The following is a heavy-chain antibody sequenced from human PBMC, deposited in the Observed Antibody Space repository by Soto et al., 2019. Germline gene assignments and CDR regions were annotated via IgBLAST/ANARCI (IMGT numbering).Heavy chain of an antibody. J-gene: IGHJ3*02. V-gene: IGHV1-3*01. Sequence: ASVKVSCKASGYTFTSYAMHWVRQAPGQRLEWMGWIIAGNGNTKYSQKFQGRVTMTEDTSTDTAYMELSSLRSEDTAVYYCATVSRITIFGVVLLDAFDIWGQGTMVTVSS. D-gene: IGHD3-3*01. CDR3: ATVSRITIFGVVLLDAFDI. CDR1: GYTFTSYA. CDR2: IIAGNGNT.